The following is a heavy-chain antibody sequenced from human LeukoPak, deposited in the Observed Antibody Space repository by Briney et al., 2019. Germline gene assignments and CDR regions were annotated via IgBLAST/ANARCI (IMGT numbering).Heavy chain of an antibody. J-gene: IGHJ5*02. D-gene: IGHD3-3*01. CDR3: ARDKDNTYYDFWSGYYSWFDP. Sequence: SVKVSCKASGYTFTVYYMHWVRQAPGQGLEWMGWINPNSGGTNYAQKFQGRVTMTRDTSISTAYMELSRLRSDDTAVYYCARDKDNTYYDFWSGYYSWFDPWGQGTLVTVSS. CDR2: INPNSGGT. V-gene: IGHV1-2*02. CDR1: GYTFTVYY.